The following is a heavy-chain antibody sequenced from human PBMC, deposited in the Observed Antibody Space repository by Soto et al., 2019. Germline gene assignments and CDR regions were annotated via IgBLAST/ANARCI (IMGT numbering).Heavy chain of an antibody. J-gene: IGHJ6*03. CDR1: GYSFTSYD. CDR3: ARAGFLHPHMDV. Sequence: QVQLVQSGAEVKKPGASLKVSCKASGYSFTSYDMNWVRQVPGQGPEWMGWMNPNRANTGYAQKYQGRITMSRDMSTRTAYMELSSLTPEDTAVYYCARAGFLHPHMDVWARGTTITLSS. CDR2: MNPNRANT. V-gene: IGHV1-8*01.